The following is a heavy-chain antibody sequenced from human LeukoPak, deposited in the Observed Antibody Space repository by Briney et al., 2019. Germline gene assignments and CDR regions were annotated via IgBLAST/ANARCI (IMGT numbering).Heavy chain of an antibody. CDR2: ISGSGGST. D-gene: IGHD3-10*01. V-gene: IGHV3-23*01. CDR1: GFTFSSYA. CDR3: AKSSPHPMVRGVTTDY. J-gene: IGHJ4*02. Sequence: GGSLRLSCAASGFTFSSYAMSWVRQAPGKGLEWVSAISGSGGSTYYADSVKGRFTISRDNSKNTLYLQMNSLRAEDTAVYYCAKSSPHPMVRGVTTDYWGQGTLVTVSS.